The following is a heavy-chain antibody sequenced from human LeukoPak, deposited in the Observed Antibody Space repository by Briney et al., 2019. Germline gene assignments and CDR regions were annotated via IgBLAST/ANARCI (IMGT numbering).Heavy chain of an antibody. CDR2: ISGSGGST. CDR3: AKRRPIAAAGKGYFDY. V-gene: IGHV3-23*01. CDR1: GFTFSRYS. Sequence: GGSLRLSCAASGFTFSRYSMNWVRQAPGKGLEWVSAISGSGGSTYYADSVKGRFTISRDNSKNTLYLQMNSLRAEDTAVYYCAKRRPIAAAGKGYFDYWGQGTLVTVSS. D-gene: IGHD6-13*01. J-gene: IGHJ4*02.